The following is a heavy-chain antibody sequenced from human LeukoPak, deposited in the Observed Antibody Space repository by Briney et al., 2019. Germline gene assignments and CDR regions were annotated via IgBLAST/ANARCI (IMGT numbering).Heavy chain of an antibody. Sequence: GGSLRLSCAASGFTFSNYAMNWVRQAPGKGLEWVSAISGSGGNTYYSDSVKGRFTISRDNSKKSVCLQMNSLRAEDTAVYYCARDTDDFQGLDIWGQGTRVTVSS. V-gene: IGHV3-23*01. J-gene: IGHJ3*02. CDR3: ARDTDDFQGLDI. CDR2: ISGSGGNT. D-gene: IGHD3-3*01. CDR1: GFTFSNYA.